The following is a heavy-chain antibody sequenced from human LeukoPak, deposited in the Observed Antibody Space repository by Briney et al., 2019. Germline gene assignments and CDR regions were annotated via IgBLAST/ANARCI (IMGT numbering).Heavy chain of an antibody. D-gene: IGHD6-13*01. J-gene: IGHJ4*02. CDR2: IRYDGSNK. CDR3: AKDPRRYSRTGGYFDY. Sequence: PGGSLRLSCAASGFTFSSYGMHWVRQAPGKGLEWVAFIRYDGSNKYYADSVKGRFTISRDNSKNTLYLQMNSLRAEDTPVYYCAKDPRRYSRTGGYFDYWGQGTLVTVSS. CDR1: GFTFSSYG. V-gene: IGHV3-30*02.